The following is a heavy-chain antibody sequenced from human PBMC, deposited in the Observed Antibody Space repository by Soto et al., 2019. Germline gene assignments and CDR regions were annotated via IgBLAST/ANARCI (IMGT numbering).Heavy chain of an antibody. J-gene: IGHJ1*01. V-gene: IGHV3-9*01. Sequence: GGSLRLSCAASGFTFDDYAMHWVRQVPGEGLEWVSGINWNSGSIGYGDSVKGRFAISRDNAKNSLHLQMNSLSAEDTAFYYCVKDESINWYSGHFRHWGQGTLVTVPS. D-gene: IGHD6-13*01. CDR3: VKDESINWYSGHFRH. CDR1: GFTFDDYA. CDR2: INWNSGSI.